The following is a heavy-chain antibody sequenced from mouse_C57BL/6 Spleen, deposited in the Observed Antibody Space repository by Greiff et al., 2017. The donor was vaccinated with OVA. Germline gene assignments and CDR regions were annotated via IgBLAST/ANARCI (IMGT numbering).Heavy chain of an antibody. J-gene: IGHJ1*03. CDR1: GYSITSGYY. Sequence: EVKLMESGPGLVKPSQSLSLTCSVTGYSITSGYYWNWIRQFPGNKLEWMGYISYDGSNNYNPSLKNRISITRDTSKNQFFLKLNSVTTEDTATYYCATGGYFDVWGTGTTVTVSS. V-gene: IGHV3-6*01. CDR2: ISYDGSN. CDR3: ATGGYFDV.